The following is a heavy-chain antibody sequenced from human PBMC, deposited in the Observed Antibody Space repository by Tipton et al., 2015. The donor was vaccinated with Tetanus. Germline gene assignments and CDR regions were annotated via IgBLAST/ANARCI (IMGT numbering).Heavy chain of an antibody. CDR3: ARAGDTSGHYGIFDS. J-gene: IGHJ4*02. CDR2: TWSHGGNI. CDR1: GFIFNSYG. V-gene: IGHV3-33*01. D-gene: IGHD3-22*01. Sequence: SLRLSCATSGFIFNSYGIHWIRQAPGKGLEWVAVTWSHGGNIYYADSVKGRCAVSRDNSKNTVYLQMNSLSAEDTAVYYCARAGDTSGHYGIFDSWGQGTLLIVSS.